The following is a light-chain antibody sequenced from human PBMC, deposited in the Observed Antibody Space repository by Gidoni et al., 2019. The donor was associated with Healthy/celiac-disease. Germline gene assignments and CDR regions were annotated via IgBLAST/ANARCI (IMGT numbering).Light chain of an antibody. J-gene: IGKJ3*01. CDR1: QSVSSN. V-gene: IGKV3-15*01. CDR3: QQYNNWPLFT. CDR2: GAS. Sequence: EIVMTQSTATLSVSPGARATLSCRASQSVSSNVAWYQQKPGQAPRLLIYGASTRATGIPARFSVSGSVTEFTLTISSLQSEDFAVYYCQQYNNWPLFTFGPGTKVDIK.